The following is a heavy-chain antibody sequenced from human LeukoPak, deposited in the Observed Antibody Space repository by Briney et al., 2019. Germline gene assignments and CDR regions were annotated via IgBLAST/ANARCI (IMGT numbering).Heavy chain of an antibody. CDR3: AGFGGVCSSTSCDPGDY. CDR1: GGSISSHY. D-gene: IGHD2-2*01. CDR2: IYYSGST. Sequence: SETLSLTCTVSGGSISSHYWSWIRQPPGKGLEWIGHIYYSGSTNYNPSLKSRVTISVDTSKNQFSLKLSSVTAADTAVYYCAGFGGVCSSTSCDPGDYWGQGTLVTVSS. V-gene: IGHV4-59*11. J-gene: IGHJ4*02.